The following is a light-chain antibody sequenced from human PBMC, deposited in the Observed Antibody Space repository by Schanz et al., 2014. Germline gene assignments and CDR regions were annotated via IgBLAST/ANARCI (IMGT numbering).Light chain of an antibody. J-gene: IGLJ3*02. Sequence: QSALTQAPSASGSPGQSVTISCTGTSSDVGGYNYVSWYQQHPGQAPKLMIYEVYKRPSGVPDRFSGSKSGNTASLTISGLQAEDEADYYCSSHTTDTTWLFGGGTKLTVL. CDR2: EVY. CDR3: SSHTTDTTWL. V-gene: IGLV2-8*01. CDR1: SSDVGGYNY.